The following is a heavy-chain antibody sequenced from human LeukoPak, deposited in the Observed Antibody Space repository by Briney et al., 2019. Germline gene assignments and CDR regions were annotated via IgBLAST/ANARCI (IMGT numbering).Heavy chain of an antibody. Sequence: SETLSLTCAVSGGSISSYYWSWIRQPPGKGLEWIGYIYYSGSTNYNPSLKSRVTISVDTSKNQFSLKLSSVTAADTAVYYCARDAYGDAFDIWGQGTMVTVSS. V-gene: IGHV4-59*01. CDR2: IYYSGST. CDR1: GGSISSYY. D-gene: IGHD3-10*01. J-gene: IGHJ3*02. CDR3: ARDAYGDAFDI.